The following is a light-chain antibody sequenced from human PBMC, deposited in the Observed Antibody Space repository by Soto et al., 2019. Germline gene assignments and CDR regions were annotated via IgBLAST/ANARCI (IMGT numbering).Light chain of an antibody. V-gene: IGLV2-23*01. CDR3: CSAAGRTTV. CDR2: EGD. Sequence: QSVLTQPASVSVSPGQSITSSCSGASSDAGSYKLVSWYQRHPGKAPKLIIYEGDKRPSGVSNRFSGSRSGNTASLTISGLQTEDEANYYCCSAAGRTTVFGGGTKVTVL. J-gene: IGLJ3*02. CDR1: SSDAGSYKL.